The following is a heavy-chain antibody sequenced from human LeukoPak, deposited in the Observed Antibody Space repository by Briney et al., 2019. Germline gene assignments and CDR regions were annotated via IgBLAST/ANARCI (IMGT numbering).Heavy chain of an antibody. CDR3: ARGLAVAIEVVAPTNYYYMDV. J-gene: IGHJ6*03. CDR2: INHSGST. D-gene: IGHD5-12*01. V-gene: IGHV4-34*01. CDR1: GGSFSGYY. Sequence: SETLSLTCAVYGGSFSGYYWSWIRQPPGKGLEWIGEINHSGSTNYNPSLKSRVTISVDTSKNQFSLKLSSVTAADTAVYYCARGLAVAIEVVAPTNYYYMDVWGKGTTVTVSS.